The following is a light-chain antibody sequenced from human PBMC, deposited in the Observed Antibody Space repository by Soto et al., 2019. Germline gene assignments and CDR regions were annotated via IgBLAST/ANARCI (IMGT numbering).Light chain of an antibody. CDR2: DAS. V-gene: IGKV1-33*01. CDR3: QQYDNLPT. J-gene: IGKJ4*01. CDR1: QDINNY. Sequence: DIQMTQSPSSLSASVGDRVTITCQASQDINNYLSWYRQKPGKAPKLLIYDASHLETGVPSRFSAGRSGTDFTFTISNLQPEDIATYYCQQYDNLPTFGGGTKVDI.